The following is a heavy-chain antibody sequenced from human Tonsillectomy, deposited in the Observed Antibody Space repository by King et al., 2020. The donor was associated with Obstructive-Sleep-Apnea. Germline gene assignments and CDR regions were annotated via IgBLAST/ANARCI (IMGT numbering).Heavy chain of an antibody. CDR1: GGSFSGYY. CDR2: INRSGST. CDR3: AGAKYGSAGKFDY. Sequence: VQLQQWGAGLLKPSETLSLTCAVYGGSFSGYYCSWLRQTPGKGLEWIGEINRSGSTNYNPSLKSRVTISIDTSKNHFSLKLSSVTAADTAVYYCAGAKYGSAGKFDYWGQGTQVTVSS. V-gene: IGHV4-34*01. D-gene: IGHD6-25*01. J-gene: IGHJ4*02.